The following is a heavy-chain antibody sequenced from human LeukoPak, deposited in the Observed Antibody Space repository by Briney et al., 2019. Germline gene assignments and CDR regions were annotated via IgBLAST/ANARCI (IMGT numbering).Heavy chain of an antibody. V-gene: IGHV3-74*01. Sequence: GGSLRLSCAASGFTFSSYWMHWVRQAPGKGLVWVSRINSDGSSTSYADSVKGRFTISRDNAKNTLYLQMNSLRAEDTAVYYCARTTYYYDSSGYRYFDYWGQGTLVTVSS. CDR3: ARTTYYYDSSGYRYFDY. CDR1: GFTFSSYW. D-gene: IGHD3-22*01. J-gene: IGHJ4*02. CDR2: INSDGSST.